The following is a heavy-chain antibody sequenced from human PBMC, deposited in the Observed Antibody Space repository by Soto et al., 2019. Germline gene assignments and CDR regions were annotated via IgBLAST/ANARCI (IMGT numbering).Heavy chain of an antibody. J-gene: IGHJ4*02. CDR1: GFTFDDYA. CDR2: ISWNSGSI. V-gene: IGHV3-9*01. Sequence: DVQLVESGGGLVQPGRSLRLSCAASGFTFDDYAMHWVRQAPGKGLEWVSGISWNSGSIGYADSVKGRFTISRDNAKNSLYLQMNSLRAEDTALYYCAKGHYSSSWPPFDYWGQGTLVTVSS. CDR3: AKGHYSSSWPPFDY. D-gene: IGHD6-13*01.